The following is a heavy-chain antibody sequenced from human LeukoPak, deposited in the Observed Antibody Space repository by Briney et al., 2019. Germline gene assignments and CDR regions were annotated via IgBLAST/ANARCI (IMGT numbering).Heavy chain of an antibody. CDR3: ARSIAVAGTPPDY. Sequence: EASVKVSCKASGGTFSSYAIRWMRQAPGQGLEWMGGIIPIFGTANYAQKFQGRVTITTDESTSTAYMELSSLRSEDTAVYYCARSIAVAGTPPDYWGQGTLVTVSS. CDR2: IIPIFGTA. CDR1: GGTFSSYA. D-gene: IGHD6-19*01. V-gene: IGHV1-69*05. J-gene: IGHJ4*02.